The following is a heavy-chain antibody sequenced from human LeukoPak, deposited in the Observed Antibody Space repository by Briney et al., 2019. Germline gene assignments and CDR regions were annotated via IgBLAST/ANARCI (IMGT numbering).Heavy chain of an antibody. Sequence: SGGPLGLSCEASGFTFSSYGMHGVRQAPGKGLEWVAVISYDGSNKYYADSVKGRFTISRDNSKNTLYLQMNSLRAEDTAVYYCAKHSIVGGYWGQGTLVTVSS. V-gene: IGHV3-30*18. CDR3: AKHSIVGGY. J-gene: IGHJ4*02. CDR1: GFTFSSYG. CDR2: ISYDGSNK. D-gene: IGHD1-26*01.